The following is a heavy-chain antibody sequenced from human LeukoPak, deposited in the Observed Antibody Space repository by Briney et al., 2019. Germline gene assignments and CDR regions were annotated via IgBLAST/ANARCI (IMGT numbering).Heavy chain of an antibody. D-gene: IGHD6-19*01. V-gene: IGHV4-38-2*02. CDR1: GYSISSGYY. CDR2: IYHSGST. J-gene: IGHJ4*02. CDR3: ARGQWLVFDY. Sequence: SETLSLTCTVSGYSISSGYYWGWIRQPPGKGLEWIGSIYHSGSTYYNPSLKSRVTISVDTSKNQFSLKLSSVTAADTAVYYCARGQWLVFDYWGQGTLVTVSS.